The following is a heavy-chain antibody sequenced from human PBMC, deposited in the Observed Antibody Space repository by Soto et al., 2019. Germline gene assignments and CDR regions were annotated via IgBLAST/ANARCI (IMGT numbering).Heavy chain of an antibody. Sequence: SETLSLTCAVYGGSFSGYYWSWIRQPPGKGLEWIGEINHSGNTNYNPSHKSRVTISVDTSKNQFSMKLNSVTAADTSIYYCATVAYGDYDGWYFDLWGRGTLVTVSS. CDR2: INHSGNT. CDR1: GGSFSGYY. D-gene: IGHD4-17*01. V-gene: IGHV4-34*01. J-gene: IGHJ2*01. CDR3: ATVAYGDYDGWYFDL.